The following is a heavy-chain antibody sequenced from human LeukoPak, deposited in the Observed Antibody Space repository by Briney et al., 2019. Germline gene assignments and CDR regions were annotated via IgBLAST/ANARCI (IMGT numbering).Heavy chain of an antibody. J-gene: IGHJ4*02. CDR1: GYSITRGYY. V-gene: IGHV4-38-2*02. Sequence: PSETLSLTYTVSGYSITRGYYWGWIRQPPGKGLEWIASIYTTGNTYYNPSLKSRVTISVDTSKNQFSLKLSSVTAADTAVYYCARDPLGSYFDYWGQGTLVTVSS. CDR3: ARDPLGSYFDY. CDR2: IYTTGNT.